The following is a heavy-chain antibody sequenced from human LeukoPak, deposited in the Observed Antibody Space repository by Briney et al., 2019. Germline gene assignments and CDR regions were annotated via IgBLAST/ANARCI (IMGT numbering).Heavy chain of an antibody. Sequence: GGSLRLSCAASGFTFSSYGMHWVRQAPGKGLEWVAFIRYDGSNKYYADSVKGRFTISRDNSKNTLYLQMNSLRAEDTAVYYCARAGSGSYYRAIYFDYWGQGTLVTVSS. D-gene: IGHD3-10*01. CDR2: IRYDGSNK. V-gene: IGHV3-30*02. CDR3: ARAGSGSYYRAIYFDY. CDR1: GFTFSSYG. J-gene: IGHJ4*02.